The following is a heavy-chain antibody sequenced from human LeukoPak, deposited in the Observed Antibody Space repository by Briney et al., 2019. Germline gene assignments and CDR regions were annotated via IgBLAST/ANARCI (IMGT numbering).Heavy chain of an antibody. J-gene: IGHJ3*02. Sequence: SETLSLTCTVSGGSISSGDYYWSWIRQPPGKGLEWIGYIYYSGSTYYNPSLKSRVTISVDTSKNQFSLKLSSVTAADTAVYYCATGWPDYYDSSGYPPDAFDIWGQGTMVTVSS. CDR3: ATGWPDYYDSSGYPPDAFDI. CDR1: GGSISSGDYY. CDR2: IYYSGST. D-gene: IGHD3-22*01. V-gene: IGHV4-30-4*01.